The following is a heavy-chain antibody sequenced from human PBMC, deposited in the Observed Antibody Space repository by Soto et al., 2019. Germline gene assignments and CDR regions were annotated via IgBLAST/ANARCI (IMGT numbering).Heavy chain of an antibody. Sequence: SETLSLTCTVSGGSISSGGYYWSWIRQHPGKGLEWIGYIYYSGSTYYNPSLKSRVTISVDTSKNQFSLKLSSVTAADTAVYYCARAPSSGYYPYYYGMDVWGQGTTVTVSS. D-gene: IGHD3-22*01. V-gene: IGHV4-31*03. CDR3: ARAPSSGYYPYYYGMDV. J-gene: IGHJ6*02. CDR1: GGSISSGGYY. CDR2: IYYSGST.